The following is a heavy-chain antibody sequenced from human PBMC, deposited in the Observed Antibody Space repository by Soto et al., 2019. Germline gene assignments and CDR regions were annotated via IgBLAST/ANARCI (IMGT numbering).Heavy chain of an antibody. CDR1: GFTFSTYW. V-gene: IGHV3-7*05. Sequence: GGSLRLSCAASGFTFSTYWMTWVRQAPGKGLEWVANIKQDGSEKYYVDSVKGRFTISRDNAKNSLYLQMNSLRAEDTAVYYWAIPVEMPRIWVDYWGQGNLGTVSS. CDR3: AIPVEMPRIWVDY. J-gene: IGHJ4*02. D-gene: IGHD3-16*01. CDR2: IKQDGSEK.